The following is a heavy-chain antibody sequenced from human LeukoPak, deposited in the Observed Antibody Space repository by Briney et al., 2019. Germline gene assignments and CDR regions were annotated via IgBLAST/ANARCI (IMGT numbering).Heavy chain of an antibody. CDR3: ASLANRIAARPDY. Sequence: ASVKVSCKAYGGTFSSYAISWVRQAPGQGLEWMGGIIPIFGTANYAQKFQGRVTITADESTSTAYMELSSLRSEDTAVYYCASLANRIAARPDYWGQGTLVTVSS. V-gene: IGHV1-69*13. D-gene: IGHD6-6*01. CDR1: GGTFSSYA. J-gene: IGHJ4*02. CDR2: IIPIFGTA.